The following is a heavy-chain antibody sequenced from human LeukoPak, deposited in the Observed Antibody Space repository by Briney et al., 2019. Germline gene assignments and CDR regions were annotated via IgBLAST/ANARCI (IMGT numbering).Heavy chain of an antibody. CDR2: IYHSGST. Sequence: SETLSLTCAVSGYSISSGYYWGWIRQPPGKGLEWSGSIYHSGSTYYNPSLKSRVTISVDTSKNQFSLKLSSVTAADTAVYYCARHLERQLPQINWFDPWGQGTLVTVSS. J-gene: IGHJ5*02. CDR1: GYSISSGYY. D-gene: IGHD6-13*01. CDR3: ARHLERQLPQINWFDP. V-gene: IGHV4-38-2*01.